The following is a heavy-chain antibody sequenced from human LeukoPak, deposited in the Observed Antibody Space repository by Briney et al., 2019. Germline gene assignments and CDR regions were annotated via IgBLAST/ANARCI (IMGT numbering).Heavy chain of an antibody. CDR1: GGLIDSYY. CDR3: TRMGTYTSAWYHHYSYYYYMDV. Sequence: SETLSLTCTVSGGLIDSYYWRWIRQPRGKGLVGIGYFYYIGCTYYNPYLQRRVRISVDRSKNQFSLKLSSVTAADTALYYCTRMGTYTSAWYHHYSYYYYMDVWGKGTTVTVSS. J-gene: IGHJ6*03. CDR2: FYYIGCT. D-gene: IGHD6-13*01. V-gene: IGHV4-59*08.